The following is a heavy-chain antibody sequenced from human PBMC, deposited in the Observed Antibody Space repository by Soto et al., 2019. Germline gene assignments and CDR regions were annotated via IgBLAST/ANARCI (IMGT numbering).Heavy chain of an antibody. V-gene: IGHV4-31*03. CDR2: IYKSGSA. J-gene: IGHJ4*02. D-gene: IGHD2-2*02. CDR3: ARGRGTYTDS. CDR1: GDSIRSVSFL. Sequence: PSETLSLTCTVSGDSIRSVSFLWTWIRQHPGEGLEWIGYIYKSGSAFYNPSLKSRLSISVDTSKNQFSLKLSSVTAADTAVYYCARGRGTYTDSWGQG.